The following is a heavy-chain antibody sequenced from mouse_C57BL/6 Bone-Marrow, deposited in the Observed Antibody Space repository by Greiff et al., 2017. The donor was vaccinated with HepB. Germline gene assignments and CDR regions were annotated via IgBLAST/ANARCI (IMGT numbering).Heavy chain of an antibody. V-gene: IGHV5-16*01. J-gene: IGHJ2*01. CDR3: ARDPSYYDYDEG. CDR1: GFTFSDYY. D-gene: IGHD2-4*01. Sequence: EVQVVESEGGLVQPGSSMKLSCTASGFTFSDYYMAWVRQVPEKGLEWVANINYDGSSTYYLDSLKSRFIISRDNAKNILYLQMSSLKSEDTSTYYCARDPSYYDYDEGWGQGTTLTVSS. CDR2: INYDGSST.